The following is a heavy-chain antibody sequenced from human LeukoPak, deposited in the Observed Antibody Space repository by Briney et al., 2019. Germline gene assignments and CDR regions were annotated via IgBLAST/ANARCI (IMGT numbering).Heavy chain of an antibody. CDR2: INHSGST. CDR3: ARGLLSRWRQLQSYYYYGMDV. CDR1: GGSFSGYY. Sequence: SETLSLTCAVYGGSFSGYYWSWIRQPPGKGLEWIGEINHSGSTNYNPSLKSRVTISVDTSKNQFSLKLSSVTAADTAVYYCARGLLSRWRQLQSYYYYGMDVWGQGTTVTVSS. J-gene: IGHJ6*02. V-gene: IGHV4-34*01. D-gene: IGHD2-15*01.